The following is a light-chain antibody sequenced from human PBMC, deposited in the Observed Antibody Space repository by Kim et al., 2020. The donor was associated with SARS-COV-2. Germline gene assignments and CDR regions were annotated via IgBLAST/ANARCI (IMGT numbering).Light chain of an antibody. CDR1: KLGDRY. J-gene: IGLJ1*01. V-gene: IGLV3-1*01. CDR3: QAWDSSTFYV. Sequence: SYELTQPPSVSVSPGQTARITCSGDKLGDRYVCWYQQKPGQSPVLVIYEDNKRPSGIPGRFSGSNSGNTATLTISGTQAMDEADYYCQAWDSSTFYVFGTGTKVTVL. CDR2: EDN.